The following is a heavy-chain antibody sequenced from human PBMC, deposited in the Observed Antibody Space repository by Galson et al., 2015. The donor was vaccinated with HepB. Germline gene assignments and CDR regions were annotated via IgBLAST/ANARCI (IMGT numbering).Heavy chain of an antibody. V-gene: IGHV3-48*03. Sequence: SLRLSCAASGFTFSSYEMNWVRQAPGKGLEWVSYISSSGSTIYYADSVKGRFTISRDNAKNSLYLQMNSLRAEDTAVYYCARTSGDYVFDYWGQGTLVTVSS. J-gene: IGHJ4*02. CDR3: ARTSGDYVFDY. CDR1: GFTFSSYE. D-gene: IGHD4-17*01. CDR2: ISSSGSTI.